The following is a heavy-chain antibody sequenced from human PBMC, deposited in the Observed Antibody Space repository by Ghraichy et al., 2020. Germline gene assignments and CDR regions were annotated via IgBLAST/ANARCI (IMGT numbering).Heavy chain of an antibody. V-gene: IGHV6-1*01. CDR3: ELGRAADGFNY. D-gene: IGHD6-13*01. CDR1: GDSVSSKNVV. CDR2: AYYWSRWIN. Sequence: SQTLSLTCAISGDSVSSKNVVWNWIRQSPSRGLEWLGRAYYWSRWINDYAVSVKSRVTINPDTSKNQLSLQLNSVTPDITAGDYCELGRAADGFNYWGQGTLVTVSS. J-gene: IGHJ4*02.